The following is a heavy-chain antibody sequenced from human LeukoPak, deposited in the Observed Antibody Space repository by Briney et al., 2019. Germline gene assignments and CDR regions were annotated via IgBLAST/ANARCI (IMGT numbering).Heavy chain of an antibody. J-gene: IGHJ3*02. CDR2: IHYSGRT. CDR1: GGSISRHF. Sequence: PSETPSLTCSVSGGSISRHFWGWIRQPPGKGLEWIAFIHYSGRTKYNPSLQSRVTISIDTSENNFSLKLTSVTAADTAVYYCARLLDNDSSGDPDTFDMWGQGTVVTVSS. V-gene: IGHV4-59*11. D-gene: IGHD3-22*01. CDR3: ARLLDNDSSGDPDTFDM.